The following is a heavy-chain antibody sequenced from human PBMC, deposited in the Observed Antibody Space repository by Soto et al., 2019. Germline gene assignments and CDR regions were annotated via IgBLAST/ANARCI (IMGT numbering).Heavy chain of an antibody. CDR3: AMVDVYVTPSPQDV. D-gene: IGHD3-16*01. CDR1: GYRFTSYG. CDR2: INAYNGNT. J-gene: IGHJ6*02. V-gene: IGHV1-18*01. Sequence: QVPLVQYGDEVKNPGASVKVSCKASGYRFTSYGIGWVRQAPGQGLEWMGWINAYNGNTNYAQNLQGRVTLTTDTYTSTDYMELRSLRSNDTAVYYCAMVDVYVTPSPQDVWGQGTTVTVSS.